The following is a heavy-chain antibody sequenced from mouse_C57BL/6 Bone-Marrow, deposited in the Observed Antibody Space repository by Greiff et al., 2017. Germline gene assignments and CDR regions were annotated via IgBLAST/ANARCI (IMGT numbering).Heavy chain of an antibody. D-gene: IGHD3-2*02. Sequence: VQLQQPGAELVMPGASVKLSCKASGYTFTRYWMPWVKQRPGQGLEWIGEIDPSDSYTNYNQKFKVKSTLTVDKSSSTAYMQLSSLTSEDSAVYYCARDSSGLLDYWGQGTTLTVSS. V-gene: IGHV1-69*01. J-gene: IGHJ2*01. CDR2: IDPSDSYT. CDR1: GYTFTRYW. CDR3: ARDSSGLLDY.